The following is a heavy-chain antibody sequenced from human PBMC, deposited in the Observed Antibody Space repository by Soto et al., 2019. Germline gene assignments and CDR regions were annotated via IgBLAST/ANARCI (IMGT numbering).Heavy chain of an antibody. Sequence: GASVKVSCKASGYTFTSYYMHWVRQAPGQGLEWMGIINPSGGSTSYAQKFQGRVTMTRDTSTSTVYMELSSLRSEDTAVYYCARVEPYYYDSSGYYYESSYGMDVWGQGTTVTVSS. CDR3: ARVEPYYYDSSGYYYESSYGMDV. D-gene: IGHD3-22*01. CDR2: INPSGGST. V-gene: IGHV1-46*01. CDR1: GYTFTSYY. J-gene: IGHJ6*02.